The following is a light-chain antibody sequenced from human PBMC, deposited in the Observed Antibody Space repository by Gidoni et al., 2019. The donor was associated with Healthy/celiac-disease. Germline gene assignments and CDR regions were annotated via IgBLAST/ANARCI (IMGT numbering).Light chain of an antibody. CDR2: QDS. V-gene: IGLV3-1*01. Sequence: SYELTQPPSVSVSPGQTASITCSGDKLGDKYACWYQQKPGQSPVLVIYQDSKRPSGIPERFSGSNSGNTATLTISGTQGMDEADYYCQAWDSSTGGVFGGGTKLTVL. CDR1: KLGDKY. J-gene: IGLJ2*01. CDR3: QAWDSSTGGV.